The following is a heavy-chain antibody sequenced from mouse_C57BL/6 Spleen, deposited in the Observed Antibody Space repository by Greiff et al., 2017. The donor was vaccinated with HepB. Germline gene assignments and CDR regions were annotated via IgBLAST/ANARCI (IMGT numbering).Heavy chain of an antibody. J-gene: IGHJ2*01. V-gene: IGHV5-17*01. CDR3: ARPRVRAQYYFDY. CDR1: GFTFSDYG. Sequence: EVKLMESGGGLVKPGGSLKLSCAASGFTFSDYGMHWVRQAPEKGLEWVAYISSGSSTIYYADTVKGRFTISRDNAKNTLFLQMTSLRSEDTAMYYCARPRVRAQYYFDYWGQGTTLTVSS. D-gene: IGHD2-14*01. CDR2: ISSGSSTI.